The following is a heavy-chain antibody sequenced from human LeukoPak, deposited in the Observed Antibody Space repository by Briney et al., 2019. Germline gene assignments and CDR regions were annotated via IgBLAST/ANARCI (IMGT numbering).Heavy chain of an antibody. Sequence: PGGSLRLSCAASGFTFRDYYMSWIRQAPGKGLEWVSYISSSGSTRYCADSVKGRFTISRDNAKNSLYLQMNSLRAEDTAVYYCARDYDSSGYNYWGQGTLVTVSS. D-gene: IGHD3-22*01. V-gene: IGHV3-11*04. CDR1: GFTFRDYY. CDR3: ARDYDSSGYNY. J-gene: IGHJ4*02. CDR2: ISSSGSTR.